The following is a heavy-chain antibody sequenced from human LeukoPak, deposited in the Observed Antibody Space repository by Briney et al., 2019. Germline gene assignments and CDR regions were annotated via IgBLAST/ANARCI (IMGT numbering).Heavy chain of an antibody. Sequence: ASVKVSCKASGYTFTGYYMHWVRQAPGQGLEWMGWINPNSGGTNYAQKFQGRVTMTRDTSISTAYMELSGLRSDDTAVYYCARDREVVVPAAWHYWGQGTLVTVSS. CDR1: GYTFTGYY. CDR2: INPNSGGT. CDR3: ARDREVVVPAAWHY. J-gene: IGHJ4*02. V-gene: IGHV1-2*02. D-gene: IGHD2-2*01.